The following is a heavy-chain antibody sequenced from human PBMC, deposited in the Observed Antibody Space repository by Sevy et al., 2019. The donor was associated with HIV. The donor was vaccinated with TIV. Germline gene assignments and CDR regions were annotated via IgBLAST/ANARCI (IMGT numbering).Heavy chain of an antibody. CDR2: INPDSGGP. J-gene: IGHJ4*02. CDR3: VRDDRDGYFEY. Sequence: ASVKVSCKASGYTFTGYYMLWMRQAPGQGLEWMGWINPDSGGPTYAPKFQGRVTLTRDTSISTAYMDLSRLKSDDTAVYYCVRDDRDGYFEYWGQGTLVTVSS. CDR1: GYTFTGYY. V-gene: IGHV1-2*02.